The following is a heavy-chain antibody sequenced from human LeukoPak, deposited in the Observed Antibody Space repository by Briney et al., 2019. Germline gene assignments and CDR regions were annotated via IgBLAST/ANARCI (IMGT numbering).Heavy chain of an antibody. CDR3: ARGKEMATIIDY. CDR1: GGSISSSSYY. V-gene: IGHV4-61*05. D-gene: IGHD5-24*01. J-gene: IGHJ4*02. CDR2: IYYSGST. Sequence: SETLSLTCTVSGGSISSSSYYWGWIRQPPGKGLEWIGYIYYSGSTNYNPSLKSRVTISVDTSKNQFSLKLSSVTAADTAVYYCARGKEMATIIDYWGQGTLVTVSS.